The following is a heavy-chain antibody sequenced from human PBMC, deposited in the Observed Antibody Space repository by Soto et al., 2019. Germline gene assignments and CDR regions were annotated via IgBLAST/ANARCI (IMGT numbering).Heavy chain of an antibody. CDR1: GFTFSSYS. D-gene: IGHD3-10*01. Sequence: EVPLVESGGGLVKPGGSLRLSCAASGFTFSSYSMNWVRQAPGKGLEWVSSISSSSSYIYYADSVKGRFTISRDNATNSLYLQMNSLRAEDTAVYYCARETYYSGSGNLGYWGQGTLVTVSS. CDR3: ARETYYSGSGNLGY. V-gene: IGHV3-21*01. J-gene: IGHJ4*02. CDR2: ISSSSSYI.